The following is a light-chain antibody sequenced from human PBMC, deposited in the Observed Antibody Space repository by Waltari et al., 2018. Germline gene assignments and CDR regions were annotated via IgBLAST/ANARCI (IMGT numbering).Light chain of an antibody. CDR1: QSISSY. CDR3: QQSYITPLT. CDR2: AAS. V-gene: IGKV1-39*01. J-gene: IGKJ4*01. Sequence: DIQMTQSPSSLSASVGDRVTITCRASQSISSYLNWYQQKPGKAPNLLIYAASSLQSGVPSRCSGSGSEADVTYTMSRLQPEDFATYYCQQSYITPLTFGGGTKVEIK.